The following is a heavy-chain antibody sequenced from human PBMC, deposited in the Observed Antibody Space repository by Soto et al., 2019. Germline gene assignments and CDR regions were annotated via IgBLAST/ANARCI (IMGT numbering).Heavy chain of an antibody. V-gene: IGHV4-4*02. CDR3: ASRDPGTSVDY. CDR2: IYRTGST. Sequence: SETLSLTCAVSGGSFNSNNWWTWVRQPPGQGLEWIGEIYRTGSTNYNPSLKSRVTISLDKSENQFSLKVTSLTAADTAVYYCASRDPGTSVDYWGQGTLVTVSS. J-gene: IGHJ4*02. CDR1: GGSFNSNNW. D-gene: IGHD1-7*01.